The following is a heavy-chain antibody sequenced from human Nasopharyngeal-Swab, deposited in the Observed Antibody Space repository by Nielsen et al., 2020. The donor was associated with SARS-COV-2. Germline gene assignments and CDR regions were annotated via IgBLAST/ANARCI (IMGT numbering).Heavy chain of an antibody. V-gene: IGHV3-48*02. D-gene: IGHD3-10*01. J-gene: IGHJ4*02. Sequence: GESLKISCAASGFTFSSYSMNWVRQAPGKGLEWVSYISSSSSTIYYADSVKGRFTISRDNAKNSLYLQMNSLRDEDTAVYYCAREATMVRGGRGYWDQGTLVTVSS. CDR3: AREATMVRGGRGY. CDR2: ISSSSSTI. CDR1: GFTFSSYS.